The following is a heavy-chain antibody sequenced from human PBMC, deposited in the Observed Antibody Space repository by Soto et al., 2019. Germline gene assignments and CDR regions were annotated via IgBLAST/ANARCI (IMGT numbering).Heavy chain of an antibody. CDR2: IFFSGCT. J-gene: IGHJ6*03. CDR3: VRSLMDV. Sequence: QMQLQESGPGLVKTSETLSLTCTVSGGSIRESGLYWGWIRQSPGKGLEWIGSIFFSGCTHYHPSLKRRASISIDASKHQFSLNVISVTAADTGVYYCVRSLMDVWRKGTTVTVSS. CDR1: GGSIRESGLY. V-gene: IGHV4-39*01.